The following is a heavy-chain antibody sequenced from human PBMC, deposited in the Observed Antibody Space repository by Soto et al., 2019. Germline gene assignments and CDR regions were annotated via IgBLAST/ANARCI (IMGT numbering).Heavy chain of an antibody. Sequence: QVQLVQSGAEVKKPGSSVKVSCKASEGTFSSYAISWVRQAPGQGLEWMGGIIPIFGTANYAQKFQGRVTITADESTSTAYMELSSLRSEDTAVYYCARVLDRAAGAYYYYYGMDVWGQGTTVTVSS. CDR1: EGTFSSYA. D-gene: IGHD6-13*01. J-gene: IGHJ6*02. CDR3: ARVLDRAAGAYYYYYGMDV. V-gene: IGHV1-69*01. CDR2: IIPIFGTA.